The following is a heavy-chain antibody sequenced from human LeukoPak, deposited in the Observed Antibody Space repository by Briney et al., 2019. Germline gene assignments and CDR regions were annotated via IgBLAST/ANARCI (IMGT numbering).Heavy chain of an antibody. CDR3: ARENSGSYREFDY. V-gene: IGHV4-4*07. Sequence: SETLSLTCTVSGGSISSYYWSWIRQPAGKGLEWIGRIYTSGSTNYNASRKSRVSMSVYTSKNQFSLKLSSVTAADTAVFYCARENSGSYREFDYWGQGTLVTVSS. CDR1: GGSISSYY. D-gene: IGHD1-26*01. CDR2: IYTSGST. J-gene: IGHJ4*02.